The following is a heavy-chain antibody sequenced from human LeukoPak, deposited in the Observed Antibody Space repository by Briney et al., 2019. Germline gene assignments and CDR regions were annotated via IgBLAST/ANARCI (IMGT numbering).Heavy chain of an antibody. J-gene: IGHJ4*02. CDR1: GGTFSSYA. D-gene: IGHD1-26*01. CDR2: IIPIFGTA. CDR3: ARDSGRLYYFDY. V-gene: IGHV1-69*01. Sequence: SVKVSCKASGGTFSSYAISWVRQAPGQGLEWMGGIIPIFGTANYAQKFQGRVTITADESTSTAYMELSSLRSEDTAVYYCARDSGRLYYFDYWGQGTLVTVSS.